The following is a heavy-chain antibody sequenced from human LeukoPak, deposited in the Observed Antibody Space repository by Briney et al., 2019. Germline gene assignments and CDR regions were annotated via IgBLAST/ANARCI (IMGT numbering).Heavy chain of an antibody. CDR2: ISYDGSNK. V-gene: IGHV3-30-3*01. D-gene: IGHD6-19*01. Sequence: GGSLRLSCAASGFTFSSYAMHWVRQAPGKGLEWVAVISYDGSNKYYAGSVKGRFTISRDNSKNTLYLQMNSLRAEDTAVYYCASLTILAVPSYYYYGMDVWGQGTTVTVSS. J-gene: IGHJ6*02. CDR1: GFTFSSYA. CDR3: ASLTILAVPSYYYYGMDV.